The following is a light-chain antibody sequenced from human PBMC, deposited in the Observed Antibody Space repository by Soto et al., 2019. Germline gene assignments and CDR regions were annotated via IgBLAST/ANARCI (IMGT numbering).Light chain of an antibody. Sequence: EIVLTQSPGTLSLSPGDRATLSCRASQSLSVSYIAWYQQKPGQAPRLLIYSTSTRDADIPDRFTGRGSGTHFTLAISRLEPEDFAVYYCHQFGDSPQTFGQGTTVEV. CDR3: HQFGDSPQT. CDR2: STS. J-gene: IGKJ1*01. V-gene: IGKV3-20*01. CDR1: QSLSVSY.